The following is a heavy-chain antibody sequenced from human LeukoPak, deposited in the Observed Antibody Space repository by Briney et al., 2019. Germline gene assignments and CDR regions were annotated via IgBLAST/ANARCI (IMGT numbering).Heavy chain of an antibody. CDR3: ARVQTTFGGNHDY. J-gene: IGHJ4*02. CDR2: MNPNSGNT. Sequence: ASVKVSCKASGYTFTSYDINWVRQATGQGLEWMGWMNPNSGNTDYAQKFQGRVTMTRDTSISTAYMELSRLRSDDTAVYYCARVQTTFGGNHDYWGQGTLVTVSS. CDR1: GYTFTSYD. D-gene: IGHD3-16*01. V-gene: IGHV1-8*01.